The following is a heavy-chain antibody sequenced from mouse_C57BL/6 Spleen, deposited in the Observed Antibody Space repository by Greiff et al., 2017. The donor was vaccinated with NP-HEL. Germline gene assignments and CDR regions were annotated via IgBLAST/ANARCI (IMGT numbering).Heavy chain of an antibody. J-gene: IGHJ2*01. D-gene: IGHD4-1*02. CDR1: GYTFTSYW. CDR3: ASLNWDEENFDY. V-gene: IGHV1-64*01. Sequence: VQLQQPGAELVKPGASVKLSCKASGYTFTSYWMHWVKQRPGQGLEWIGMIHPNSGSTNYNEKFKSKATLTVDKSSSTAYMQLSSLTSEDSAVYYCASLNWDEENFDYWGQGTTLTVSS. CDR2: IHPNSGST.